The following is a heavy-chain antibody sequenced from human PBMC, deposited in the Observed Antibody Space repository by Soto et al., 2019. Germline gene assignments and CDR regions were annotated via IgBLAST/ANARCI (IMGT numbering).Heavy chain of an antibody. CDR3: ARDYYGSGSYQYYYYYYRMDV. CDR1: GFTFSSYS. Sequence: AGGSLRLSCAASGFTFSSYSMSWVRQAPGKGLEWVSAISGNSGYIYYADSVKGRFTITRDNSQNRLYLQMNSLRAEDTAVYYCARDYYGSGSYQYYYYYYRMDVWGQGTTVTVSS. CDR2: ISGNSGYI. J-gene: IGHJ6*02. D-gene: IGHD3-10*01. V-gene: IGHV3-23*01.